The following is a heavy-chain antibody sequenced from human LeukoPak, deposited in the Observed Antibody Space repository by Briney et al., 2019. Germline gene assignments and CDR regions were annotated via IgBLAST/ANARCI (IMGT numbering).Heavy chain of an antibody. CDR3: ARDSGGHNYALDGFDI. CDR2: ISSRGRTI. J-gene: IGHJ3*02. CDR1: GFTFSTSE. Sequence: PGGSLRLSCAASGFTFSTSEMNWVRQAPGQGLAWISYISSRGRTIFYADYVKGRFIISRDNAKNSLYLQMNSLRAEDTAVYYCARDSGGHNYALDGFDIWGQGTMVTVSS. V-gene: IGHV3-48*03. D-gene: IGHD5-24*01.